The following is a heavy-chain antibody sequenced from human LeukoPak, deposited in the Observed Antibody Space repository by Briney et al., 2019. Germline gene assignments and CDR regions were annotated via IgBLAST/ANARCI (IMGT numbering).Heavy chain of an antibody. J-gene: IGHJ5*02. V-gene: IGHV1-24*01. CDR2: FDPEDGET. CDR1: GYTLTELS. CDR3: ATARITGTGWFDP. Sequence: ASVKVSCKVSGYTLTELSMHWVRQAPGKGREWMGGFDPEDGETIYAQKFRGRVTMTEDTSTDTAYMELSSLRSEDTAVYYCATARITGTGWFDPWGQGTLVTVSS. D-gene: IGHD1-20*01.